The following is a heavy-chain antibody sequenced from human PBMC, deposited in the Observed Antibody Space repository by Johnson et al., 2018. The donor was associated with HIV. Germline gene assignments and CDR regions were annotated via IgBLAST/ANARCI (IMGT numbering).Heavy chain of an antibody. CDR3: AKGAFITMIVAVVLAFDI. CDR2: IRYDGSNK. Sequence: QVQLVESGGGVVQPGGSLRLSCAASGFTFSSYGMHWVRQAPGKGLEWVAFIRYDGSNKYYADSVKGRFTISRDNSKNTLYLQMNSLRAEDTAVYYCAKGAFITMIVAVVLAFDIWGQGTMFSVSS. V-gene: IGHV3-30*02. D-gene: IGHD3-22*01. J-gene: IGHJ3*02. CDR1: GFTFSSYG.